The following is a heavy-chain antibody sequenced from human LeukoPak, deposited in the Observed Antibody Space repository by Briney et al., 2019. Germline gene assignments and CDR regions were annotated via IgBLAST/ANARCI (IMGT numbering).Heavy chain of an antibody. D-gene: IGHD3-10*01. J-gene: IGHJ6*02. V-gene: IGHV3-21*01. CDR1: GFTFRIYG. CDR3: ARDMGGYYYYYGMDV. CDR2: ISSSGSYI. Sequence: GGSLRLSCEVSGFTFRIYGMNWVRQAPGKGLEWVSSISSSGSYIYYADSVKGRFTISRDNAKISLYLQMNNLRAEDTAVYYCARDMGGYYYYYGMDVWGQGTTVTVSS.